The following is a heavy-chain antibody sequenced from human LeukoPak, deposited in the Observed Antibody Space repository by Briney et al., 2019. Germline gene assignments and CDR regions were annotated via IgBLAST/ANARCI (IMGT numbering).Heavy chain of an antibody. CDR1: GDSITSSCYY. CDR3: VRHTLADYSGGWSLGGADY. J-gene: IGHJ4*02. D-gene: IGHD6-19*01. V-gene: IGHV4-39*01. Sequence: SKTLSLTCSVSGDSITSSCYYWGWIRQPPGKGLEWIGTIHYTGTTYFTPSLKSRVTMSVDTSKNQFSLKLTSMTAADTAVYYCVRHTLADYSGGWSLGGADYWGQGTLVTVSS. CDR2: IHYTGTT.